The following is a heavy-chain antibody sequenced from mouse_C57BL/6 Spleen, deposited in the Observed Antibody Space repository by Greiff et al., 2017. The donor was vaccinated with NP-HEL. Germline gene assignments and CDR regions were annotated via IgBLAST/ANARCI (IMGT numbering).Heavy chain of an antibody. CDR3: AREGGNLQLSWFAY. CDR2: IYPRDGST. D-gene: IGHD3-1*01. CDR1: GYTFTDHT. J-gene: IGHJ3*01. V-gene: IGHV1-78*01. Sequence: VQVVESDAELVKPGASVKISCKVSGYTFTDHTIHWMKQRPEQGLEWIGYIYPRDGSTKYNEKFKGKATLTADKSSSTAYMQLNSLTSEDSAVYFCAREGGNLQLSWFAYWGQGTLVTVSA.